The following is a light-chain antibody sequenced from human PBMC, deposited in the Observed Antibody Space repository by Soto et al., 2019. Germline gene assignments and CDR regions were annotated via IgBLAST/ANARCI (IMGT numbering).Light chain of an antibody. CDR1: QTISIW. CDR2: KTS. J-gene: IGKJ1*01. V-gene: IGKV1-5*03. Sequence: DIQLTQSPSTLSASVGDRVTITFPASQTISIWLAWYQQKPGKAPKLLIYKTSNVETGVPSRFSGSGSGTEFTLTISSLQPDDVATYYCQQYNTYSPWTFGQGTKVDIK. CDR3: QQYNTYSPWT.